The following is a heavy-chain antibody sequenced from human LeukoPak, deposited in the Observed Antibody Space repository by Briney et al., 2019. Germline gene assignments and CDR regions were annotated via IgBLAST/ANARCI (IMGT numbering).Heavy chain of an antibody. V-gene: IGHV3-21*01. Sequence: GGSLRLSCAASGFTVRTYYLNWVRQAPGKGLEWVSSISSSSSYIYYADSVKGRFTISRDNAKNSLYLQMNSLRAEDTAVYYCARDRGKDVFDIWGQGTMVTVSS. CDR2: ISSSSSYI. CDR1: GFTVRTYY. CDR3: ARDRGKDVFDI. J-gene: IGHJ3*02.